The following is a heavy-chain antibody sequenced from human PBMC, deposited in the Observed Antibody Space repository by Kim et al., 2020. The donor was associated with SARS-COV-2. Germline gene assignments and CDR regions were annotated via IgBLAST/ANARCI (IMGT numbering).Heavy chain of an antibody. CDR1: GGSISSINYY. D-gene: IGHD3-16*01. J-gene: IGHJ4*02. CDR2: MYYSGTY. V-gene: IGHV4-39*01. Sequence: SETLSLRCTVSGGSISSINYYWAWLRQPPGKGLEWIGSMYYSGTYYYNPPHKSRVTISEGTSNNQFSLKVTSVTDADTAVYYCATPISGGSLFVWGRGIL. CDR3: ATPISGGSLFV.